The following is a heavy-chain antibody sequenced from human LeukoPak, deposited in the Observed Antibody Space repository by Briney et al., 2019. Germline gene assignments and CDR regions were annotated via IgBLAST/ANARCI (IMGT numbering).Heavy chain of an antibody. Sequence: SETLSLTCNVSGGSINSYYWGWFRQPPGKRLESIGYIYYSGRTTYNPSLKSRVTISVDTSTNQISLKLTSVTAADTAVHFCARGTTKGYYYDSSGYYTKWGQGTLVTVSS. V-gene: IGHV4-59*12. CDR3: ARGTTKGYYYDSSGYYTK. D-gene: IGHD3-22*01. CDR1: GGSINSYY. CDR2: IYYSGRT. J-gene: IGHJ4*02.